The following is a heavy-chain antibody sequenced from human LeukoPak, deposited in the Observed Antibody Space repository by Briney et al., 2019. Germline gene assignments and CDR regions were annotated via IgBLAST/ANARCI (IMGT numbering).Heavy chain of an antibody. CDR1: GFTFSNAW. Sequence: GGSLRLSCAASGFTFSNAWMSWVRQAPGKGLEWVGRIKSKTDGGTTDYAAPVKGRFTISRDDSKNTLYLQMNSLKTEDTAVYYCTTEEGNYYYDSSGYRFDYWGQGTLVTVSS. V-gene: IGHV3-15*01. CDR2: IKSKTDGGTT. CDR3: TTEEGNYYYDSSGYRFDY. D-gene: IGHD3-22*01. J-gene: IGHJ4*02.